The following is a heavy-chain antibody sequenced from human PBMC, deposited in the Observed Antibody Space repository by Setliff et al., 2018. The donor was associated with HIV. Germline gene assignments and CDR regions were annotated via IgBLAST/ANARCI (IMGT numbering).Heavy chain of an antibody. CDR3: ARVSGSPDYYGSGFWFDP. V-gene: IGHV1-8*01. D-gene: IGHD3-10*01. J-gene: IGHJ5*02. Sequence: ASVKVSCKASGYTFTSYDINWVRQATGQGLEWMGWMNPNSGNTGYAQEFQGRVTMTKNTSISTAYMEVSSLRSEDTAVYYCARVSGSPDYYGSGFWFDPWGQGTLVTVSS. CDR2: MNPNSGNT. CDR1: GYTFTSYD.